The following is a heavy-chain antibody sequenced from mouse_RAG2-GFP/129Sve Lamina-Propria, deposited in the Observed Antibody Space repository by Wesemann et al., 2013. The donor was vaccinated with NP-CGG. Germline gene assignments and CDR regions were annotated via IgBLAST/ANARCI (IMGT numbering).Heavy chain of an antibody. Sequence: EVKLEESGGGLVQPGGSMKLSCVASGITFSNNWMNWVRQSPEKGLEWVAQIRLKSDNYATHYAESVKGRFTISRDDSKSSVYLQMNSLRAEDTGIYYCRGYYYGSRGYWYFDVWGTGTTVTVSS. V-gene: IGHV6-6*02. CDR3: RGYYYGSRGYWYFDV. J-gene: IGHJ1*03. CDR2: IRLKSDNYAT. CDR1: GITFSNNW. D-gene: IGHD1-1*01.